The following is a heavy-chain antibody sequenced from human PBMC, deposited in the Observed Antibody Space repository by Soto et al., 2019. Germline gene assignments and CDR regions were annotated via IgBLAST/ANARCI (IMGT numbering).Heavy chain of an antibody. CDR2: INAGKGNT. Sequence: QVQLVQSGAEVKKPGASVKVSCKASGYTFTSYALHWVRQAPGQRLEWMGWINAGKGNTKCSQTFQGSVTITRDTSASTANMELSSLKSEDTVYNCARDPFQVRRHDSPFAHWGHRTLVTVSS. CDR1: GYTFTSYA. V-gene: IGHV1-3*01. J-gene: IGHJ4*01. D-gene: IGHD3-3*01. CDR3: ARDPFQVRRHDSPFAH.